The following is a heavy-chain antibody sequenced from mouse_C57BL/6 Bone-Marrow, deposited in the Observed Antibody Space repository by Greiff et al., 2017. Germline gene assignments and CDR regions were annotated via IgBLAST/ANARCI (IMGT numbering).Heavy chain of an antibody. CDR2: IDPNSGGT. D-gene: IGHD1-1*01. Sequence: LQESGAELVKPGASVKLSCKASGYPFTSYWMHWVKQRHGRGLEWIGRIDPNSGGTKYNEKFKSKATLTVDKPSSTAYMQLSSLTSEDSAVYYCARWCIDAYGSREYFDYWGQGTTLTVSS. J-gene: IGHJ2*01. V-gene: IGHV1-72*01. CDR3: ARWCIDAYGSREYFDY. CDR1: GYPFTSYW.